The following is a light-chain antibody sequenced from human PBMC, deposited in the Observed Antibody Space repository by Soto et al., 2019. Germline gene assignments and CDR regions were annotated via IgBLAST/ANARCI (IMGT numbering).Light chain of an antibody. CDR3: CSYPGRPTYV. J-gene: IGLJ2*01. Sequence: QSALTQPASVSGSPGQSITISCTGPSSDVGSYNLVSWYQQYPGKAPKLIIFEVFKRPSGVSHRFSGSKSGNTASLTISGLQAEDEANYYCCSYPGRPTYVFGGGTKLTVL. CDR1: SSDVGSYNL. CDR2: EVF. V-gene: IGLV2-23*02.